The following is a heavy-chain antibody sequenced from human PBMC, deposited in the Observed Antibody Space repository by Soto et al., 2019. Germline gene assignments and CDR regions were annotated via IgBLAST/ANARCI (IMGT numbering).Heavy chain of an antibody. CDR3: ARFEVVPAAIQSFYYFYYMDV. Sequence: EVQVVESGGGLVQPGGSLRLSCATSGFTFSRYSMNWVRQPPGKGLEWISYISGSGSSIYYADYVRGRFTISRDNAKNSLSLQMNSLRAEDTAVYYCARFEVVPAAIQSFYYFYYMDVWGKGTTVTVSS. V-gene: IGHV3-48*01. D-gene: IGHD2-2*02. J-gene: IGHJ6*03. CDR2: ISGSGSSI. CDR1: GFTFSRYS.